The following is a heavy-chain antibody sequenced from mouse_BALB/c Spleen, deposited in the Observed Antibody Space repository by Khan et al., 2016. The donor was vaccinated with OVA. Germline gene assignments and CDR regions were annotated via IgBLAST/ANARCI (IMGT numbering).Heavy chain of an antibody. CDR3: ARTFGYFDV. Sequence: DVQLVESGGGLVKPGGSLKLSCAASGFTFSSYAMSWVRQTPEKRLEWVASISSGGSTYYPDSVKGRFTISRDNARNILYLQMSSLRSEDTAMYYCARTFGYFDVWGAGTTVTVSS. J-gene: IGHJ1*01. V-gene: IGHV5-6-5*01. CDR2: ISSGGST. CDR1: GFTFSSYA.